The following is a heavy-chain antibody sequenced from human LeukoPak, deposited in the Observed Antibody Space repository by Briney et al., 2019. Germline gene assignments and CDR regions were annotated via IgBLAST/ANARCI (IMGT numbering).Heavy chain of an antibody. D-gene: IGHD6-19*01. J-gene: IGHJ6*02. CDR1: GGSISSYY. CDR2: IYYSGST. Sequence: SETLSLTCTVPGGSISSYYWSWIRQPPGKGLEWIGYIYYSGSTNYNPSLKSRVTISVDTSKNQFSLKLSSVTAADTAVYYCARLCVPGWGYYYYGMDVWGQGTTVTVSS. V-gene: IGHV4-59*08. CDR3: ARLCVPGWGYYYYGMDV.